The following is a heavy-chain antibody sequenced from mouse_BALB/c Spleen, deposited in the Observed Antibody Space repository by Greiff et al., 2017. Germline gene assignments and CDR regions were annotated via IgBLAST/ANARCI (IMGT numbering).Heavy chain of an antibody. V-gene: IGHV2-6-7*01. Sequence: QVQLKESGPGLVAPSQSLSITCTVSGFSLTGYGVNWVRQPPGKGLEWLGMIWGDGSTDYNSALKSRLSISKDNSKSQVFLKMNSLQTDDTARYYCAREDGYGDYAMDYWGQGTSVTVSS. CDR1: GFSLTGYG. CDR3: AREDGYGDYAMDY. CDR2: IWGDGST. D-gene: IGHD2-2*01. J-gene: IGHJ4*01.